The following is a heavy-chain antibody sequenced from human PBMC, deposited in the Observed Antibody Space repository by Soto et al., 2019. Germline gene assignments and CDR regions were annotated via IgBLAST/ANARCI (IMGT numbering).Heavy chain of an antibody. Sequence: QLQLQESGPGLVKPSETLSLTCTVSGGSISSSSYYGGWIRQPPGKGLEWIGSIYYSGSTYYNPSLKSRVTISVDTSKNQFSLKLSSVTAADTAVYYCARHLLGIAAAGRGDWFDPWGQGTLVTVSS. CDR3: ARHLLGIAAAGRGDWFDP. V-gene: IGHV4-39*01. CDR1: GGSISSSSYY. D-gene: IGHD6-13*01. J-gene: IGHJ5*02. CDR2: IYYSGST.